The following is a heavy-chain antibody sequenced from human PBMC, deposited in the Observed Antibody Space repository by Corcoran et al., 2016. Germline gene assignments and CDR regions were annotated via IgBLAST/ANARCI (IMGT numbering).Heavy chain of an antibody. Sequence: QLQLQESGPGLVKPSETLSLTCTVSGGSISSYSYYWGWIRQPPGKGLEWIGNMYYSGSGYYNPSLKSPVTISVDTSKNQFSLKLSSVTAAETAVYYCARQCYDSSGYYYEIDYWGQGTLVTVSS. J-gene: IGHJ4*02. V-gene: IGHV4-39*01. CDR1: GGSISSYSYY. CDR2: MYYSGSG. CDR3: ARQCYDSSGYYYEIDY. D-gene: IGHD3-22*01.